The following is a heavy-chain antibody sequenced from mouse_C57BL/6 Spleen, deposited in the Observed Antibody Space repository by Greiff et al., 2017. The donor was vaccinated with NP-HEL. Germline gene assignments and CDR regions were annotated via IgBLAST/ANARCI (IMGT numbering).Heavy chain of an antibody. CDR3: ARSIMAN. CDR1: GYSITSDYA. V-gene: IGHV3-2*02. Sequence: DVKLQESGPGLVKPSQSLSLTCTVPGYSITSDYAWNWIRQFPGNKLEWMGYISYSGSTSYNPSLKSRISIPRDISKNQFFLQLNSVTTEDTATYYCARSIMANWGQGTTLTVSS. J-gene: IGHJ2*01. CDR2: ISYSGST.